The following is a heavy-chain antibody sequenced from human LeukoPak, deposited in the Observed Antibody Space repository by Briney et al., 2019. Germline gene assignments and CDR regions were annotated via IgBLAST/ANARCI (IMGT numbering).Heavy chain of an antibody. CDR3: AKDVRLQDYYYYYMDV. Sequence: GGSLRLSCAASGFTFSSYGMHWVRQAPGKGLEWVAFIRYDGSNKYYADSAKGRFTISRDNSKNTLYLQMNSLRAEDTAVYYCAKDVRLQDYYYYYMDVWGKGTTVTISS. D-gene: IGHD2/OR15-2a*01. J-gene: IGHJ6*03. V-gene: IGHV3-30*02. CDR1: GFTFSSYG. CDR2: IRYDGSNK.